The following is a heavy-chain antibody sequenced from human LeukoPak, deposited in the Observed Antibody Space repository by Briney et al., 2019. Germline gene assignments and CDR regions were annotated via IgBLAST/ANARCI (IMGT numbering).Heavy chain of an antibody. CDR3: TRDISSRYFDL. D-gene: IGHD6-13*01. V-gene: IGHV3-33*01. J-gene: IGHJ2*01. CDR1: GFTFRDYG. Sequence: GGSLRLSCAASGFTFRDYGMHWVRQAPGKGLEWVAVIWHDGKYQYYVDSVKGRFSISRDNSKNTLSLQMNSLRDDDTAVYYCTRDISSRYFDLWGRGTRVIVSP. CDR2: IWHDGKYQ.